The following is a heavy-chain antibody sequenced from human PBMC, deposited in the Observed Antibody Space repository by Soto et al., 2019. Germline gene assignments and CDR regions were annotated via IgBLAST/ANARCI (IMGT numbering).Heavy chain of an antibody. CDR2: MNPYTGNT. CDR1: GYTFTTYD. CDR3: ARRKARSGPTYFDS. V-gene: IGHV1-8*01. J-gene: IGHJ4*02. Sequence: QVQLVQSGAEVRKPGASVKVSCKASGYTFTTYDINWVRQAPGQGLEWLGWMNPYTGNTGYAEKFRGRVNATRNTAISTAYMEMSSLKSDDTAVYYCARRKARSGPTYFDSWGQGTLVTVSS.